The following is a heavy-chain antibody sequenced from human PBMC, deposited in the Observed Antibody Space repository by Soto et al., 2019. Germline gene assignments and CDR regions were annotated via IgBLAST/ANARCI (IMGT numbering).Heavy chain of an antibody. CDR1: GFTVNSNY. V-gene: IGHV3-53*01. Sequence: GGSLRLSCAASGFTVNSNYMTWVRQTPGKGLEWVASIYSGETTYYADSVRGRFTISSDNSKNTLYFQLSSLRIEDTAVYYCTRDGRGLGRLSLFEYWGQGVLVTVSS. J-gene: IGHJ4*02. CDR3: TRDGRGLGRLSLFEY. D-gene: IGHD2-21*02. CDR2: IYSGETT.